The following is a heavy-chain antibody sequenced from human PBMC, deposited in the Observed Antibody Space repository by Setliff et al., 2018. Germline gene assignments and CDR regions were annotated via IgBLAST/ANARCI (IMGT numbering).Heavy chain of an antibody. V-gene: IGHV4-34*01. D-gene: IGHD4-17*01. CDR3: ARDPLTTNRRRAFDI. J-gene: IGHJ3*02. CDR1: GGSFSGYY. Sequence: PSETLSLTCAVYGGSFSGYYWSWIRQPPGKGLEWIGEINHRGSANYNPSLKSRVTISVDTSKNQFSLKLSSVTAADTAVYYCARDPLTTNRRRAFDIWGQGTMVTVSS. CDR2: INHRGSA.